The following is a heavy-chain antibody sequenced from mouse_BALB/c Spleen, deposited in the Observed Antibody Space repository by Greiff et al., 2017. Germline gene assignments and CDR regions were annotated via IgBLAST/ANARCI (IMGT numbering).Heavy chain of an antibody. J-gene: IGHJ4*01. V-gene: IGHV3-2*02. CDR3: AGYYGRGYYAMDY. D-gene: IGHD1-1*01. CDR1: GYSITSDYA. Sequence: EVKLMQSGPGLVKPSQSLSLTCTVTGYSITSDYAWNWIRQFPGNKLEWMGSISYSGSTSYNPSLKSRISITRDTSKNQFFLQLNSVTTEDTATYYCAGYYGRGYYAMDYWGQGTTVTVSS. CDR2: ISYSGST.